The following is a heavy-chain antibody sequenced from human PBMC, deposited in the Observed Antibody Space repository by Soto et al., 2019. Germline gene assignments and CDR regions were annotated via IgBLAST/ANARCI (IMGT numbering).Heavy chain of an antibody. Sequence: ASVKGSCKASGYSLTRYLMRWVRNAHGQRLEWMGWINAGNGNTKYSQKFQGRVTITRDTSASTAYMELSSLRSEDAAVYYCARDNYDFWSGYYTGNWFDPWGQGTLVTSPQ. V-gene: IGHV1-3*01. CDR3: ARDNYDFWSGYYTGNWFDP. D-gene: IGHD3-3*01. J-gene: IGHJ5*02. CDR2: INAGNGNT. CDR1: GYSLTRYL.